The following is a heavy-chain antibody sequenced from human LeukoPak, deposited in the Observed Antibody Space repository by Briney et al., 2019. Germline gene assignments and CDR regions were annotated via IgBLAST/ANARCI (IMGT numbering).Heavy chain of an antibody. D-gene: IGHD3-22*01. CDR2: ISYDGSNK. Sequence: GRSLRLSCAASGFTFSSYTMHWVSQAPGKGLEWVAVISYDGSNKYYADSVKGRFTISRDNSKNTLYLQMNSLRAEDTAVYSCARDGGYYFDSWGQGTLVTVSS. CDR1: GFTFSSYT. V-gene: IGHV3-30-3*01. CDR3: ARDGGYYFDS. J-gene: IGHJ4*02.